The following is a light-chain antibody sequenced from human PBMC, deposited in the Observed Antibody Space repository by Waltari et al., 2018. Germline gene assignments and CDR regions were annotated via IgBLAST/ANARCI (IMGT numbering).Light chain of an antibody. Sequence: AIQLTQSPSSLSASVGDRVTITCRASQGFKSALAWYQQKPGRAPKLLIYDASRLESGVPSRFSGSGSQTDFTLTITNLQPEDFATYYCQQFNTYLYTFGQGTKLEIK. V-gene: IGKV1-13*02. CDR2: DAS. J-gene: IGKJ2*01. CDR3: QQFNTYLYT. CDR1: QGFKSA.